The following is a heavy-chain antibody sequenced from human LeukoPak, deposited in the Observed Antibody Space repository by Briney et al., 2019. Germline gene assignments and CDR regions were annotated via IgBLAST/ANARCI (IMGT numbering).Heavy chain of an antibody. CDR3: ARARGSELVKNYYYGMDV. Sequence: GASVKVSCKASGYTFTSYGISWVRQAPGQGLEWMGWISAYNGNTNYAQKLQGRVTMTTDTSTSTAYMELRSLRSDDTAVYYCARARGSELVKNYYYGMDVWGQGTTVTVSS. V-gene: IGHV1-18*01. CDR2: ISAYNGNT. CDR1: GYTFTSYG. J-gene: IGHJ6*02. D-gene: IGHD1-7*01.